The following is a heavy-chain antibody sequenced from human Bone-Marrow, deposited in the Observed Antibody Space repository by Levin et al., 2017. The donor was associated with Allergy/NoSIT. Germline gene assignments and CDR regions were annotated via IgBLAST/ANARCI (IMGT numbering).Heavy chain of an antibody. D-gene: IGHD2-2*02. CDR2: ISSSSSYI. CDR1: GFTFSSYS. Sequence: PGGSLRLSCAASGFTFSSYSMNWVRQAPGKGLEWVSSISSSSSYIYYADSVKGRFTISRDNAKNSLYLQMNSLRAEDTAVYYCARDTDQEYQLLYPNGRNKNDGMDVWGQGTTVTVSS. J-gene: IGHJ6*02. V-gene: IGHV3-21*01. CDR3: ARDTDQEYQLLYPNGRNKNDGMDV.